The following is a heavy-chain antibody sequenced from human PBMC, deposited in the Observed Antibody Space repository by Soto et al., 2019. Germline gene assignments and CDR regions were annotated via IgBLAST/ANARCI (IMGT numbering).Heavy chain of an antibody. J-gene: IGHJ3*02. V-gene: IGHV4-59*01. Sequence: QVQLQESGPGLEKTSETLSLTCTVSGGSISPYYWSWIRQSPGRGLEWIGYIFYRGSTNYNPSLKDRVAMSVDMSKNQFSLNLNSVTAADTAVYYCAREVSAMAPSDIWGQGAMVTVSS. D-gene: IGHD5-18*01. CDR2: IFYRGST. CDR3: AREVSAMAPSDI. CDR1: GGSISPYY.